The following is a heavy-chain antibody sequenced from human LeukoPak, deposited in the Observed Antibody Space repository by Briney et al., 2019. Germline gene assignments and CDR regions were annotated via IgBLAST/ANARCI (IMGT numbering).Heavy chain of an antibody. CDR1: GFTVSSNS. CDR3: AKDRSSSWYVLDY. CDR2: ISGSGGST. V-gene: IGHV3-23*01. Sequence: GGSLRLSCTVSGFTVSSNSMSWVRQAPGKGLEWVSAISGSGGSTYYADSAKGRFTISRDNSKNTLYLQINSLRAEDTAVYYCAKDRSSSWYVLDYWGQGTLVTVSS. D-gene: IGHD6-13*01. J-gene: IGHJ4*02.